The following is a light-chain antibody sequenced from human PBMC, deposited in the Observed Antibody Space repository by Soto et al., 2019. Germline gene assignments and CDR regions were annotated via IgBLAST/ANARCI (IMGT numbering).Light chain of an antibody. CDR2: AAS. J-gene: IGKJ3*01. Sequence: DIQMTQSPSSLSASVGDRVTITCRASQSISSYLNWYQQKPGKAPKLLIYAASSLQSGVPSRFSGSGSGTAFTLTISSLQPEDFSTYYCQQSYSTFFTFGPGTKVDIK. V-gene: IGKV1-39*01. CDR1: QSISSY. CDR3: QQSYSTFFT.